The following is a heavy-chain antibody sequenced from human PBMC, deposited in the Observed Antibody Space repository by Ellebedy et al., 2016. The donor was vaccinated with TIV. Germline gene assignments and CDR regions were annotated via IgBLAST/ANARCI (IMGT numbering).Heavy chain of an antibody. Sequence: ASVKVSXXASGYTFTTYGVSWVRQAPGQGLEWIGWISGYNGNTNYVQNLQDRVTMTTDTSTSTAYMELRSLRSDDTAMYYCARDPGPFGNGAYSPYWGQGTLVTVSS. J-gene: IGHJ4*02. CDR1: GYTFTTYG. V-gene: IGHV1-18*01. D-gene: IGHD4/OR15-4a*01. CDR2: ISGYNGNT. CDR3: ARDPGPFGNGAYSPY.